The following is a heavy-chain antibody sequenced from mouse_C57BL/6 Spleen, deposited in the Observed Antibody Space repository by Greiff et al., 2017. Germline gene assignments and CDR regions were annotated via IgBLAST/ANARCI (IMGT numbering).Heavy chain of an antibody. J-gene: IGHJ4*01. Sequence: EVKLMESGGGLVKPGGSLKLSCAASGFTFSSYAMSWVRQTPEKRLEWVATISDGGSYTYYPDNVKGRFTISRDNAKNNLYLQMSHLKSEDTAMYYCARDLHRAMDYWGQGTSVTVSS. CDR3: ARDLHRAMDY. V-gene: IGHV5-4*01. D-gene: IGHD2-1*01. CDR1: GFTFSSYA. CDR2: ISDGGSYT.